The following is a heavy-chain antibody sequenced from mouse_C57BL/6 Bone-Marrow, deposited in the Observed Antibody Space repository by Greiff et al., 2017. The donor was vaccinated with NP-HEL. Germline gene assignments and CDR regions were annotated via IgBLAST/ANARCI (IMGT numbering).Heavy chain of an antibody. CDR2: INPRNGGS. CDR3: ARTDYGSSYWAY. J-gene: IGHJ3*01. D-gene: IGHD1-1*01. Sequence: QVQLQQPGTELVKPGASVKLSCKASGYTFTSYWMHWVKQRPGQGLEWIGNINPRNGGSNYNEKFKSKATLTVDKSSSTPYMKRSSLPSEDSAVYYCARTDYGSSYWAYWGQGTLVTVSA. V-gene: IGHV1-53*01. CDR1: GYTFTSYW.